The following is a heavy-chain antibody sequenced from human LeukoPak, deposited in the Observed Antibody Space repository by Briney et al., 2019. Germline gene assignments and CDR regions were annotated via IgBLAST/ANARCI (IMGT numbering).Heavy chain of an antibody. V-gene: IGHV3-11*01. D-gene: IGHD2-21*02. CDR3: ARVFLAYCGGDCYQP. J-gene: IGHJ4*02. Sequence: RAGGSLRLSCAASGFTFSDYYMSWIRQAPGKGLEWVSYISSSGSTIYYADSVKGRFTISRDNAKNSLYLLMNSLRAEDTAVYYCARVFLAYCGGDCYQPWGQGTLVTVSS. CDR1: GFTFSDYY. CDR2: ISSSGSTI.